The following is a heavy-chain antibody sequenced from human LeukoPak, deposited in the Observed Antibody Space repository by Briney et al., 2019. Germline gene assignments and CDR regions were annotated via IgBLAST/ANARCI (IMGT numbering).Heavy chain of an antibody. Sequence: PSETLSLTCTVSGGSTSSSSYYCGWIRQPPGKGLEWIGSVYYSGSTYYNPSLKSRVTMSVDTSKNQFSLKLSSVTAADTAVYYCARDVLRQQLGRGFDYWGQGTLVAVSS. CDR2: VYYSGST. D-gene: IGHD6-13*01. CDR3: ARDVLRQQLGRGFDY. V-gene: IGHV4-39*07. CDR1: GGSTSSSSYY. J-gene: IGHJ4*02.